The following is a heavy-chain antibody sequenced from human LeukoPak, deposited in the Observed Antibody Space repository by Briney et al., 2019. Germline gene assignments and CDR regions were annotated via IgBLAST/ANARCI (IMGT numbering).Heavy chain of an antibody. V-gene: IGHV4-4*02. CDR3: ASPGIVAAGTDRGFDY. CDR2: VHLDGRT. Sequence: SETLSLTCGVSGGSVTSTNWWTWVRQPPGKGLEWIGEVHLDGRTNYNPSLKSRLTMSVDLSENHISLKLTSVTATDTAVYYCASPGIVAAGTDRGFDYWGQGTLVTVSS. D-gene: IGHD6-13*01. J-gene: IGHJ4*02. CDR1: GGSVTSTNW.